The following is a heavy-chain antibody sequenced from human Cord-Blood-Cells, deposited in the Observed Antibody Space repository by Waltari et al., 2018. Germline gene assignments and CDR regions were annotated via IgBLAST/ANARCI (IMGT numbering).Heavy chain of an antibody. CDR1: GGSISSHY. J-gene: IGHJ4*02. Sequence: QVQLQESGPGLVKPSETLSLTCTVSGGSISSHYWSWIRQPPGKGLEWIGYIYYSGSTNYHPSLKSRVTISVDTSKNQFSLKLSSVTAADTAVYYCAALELDYWGQGTLVTVSS. CDR3: AALELDY. V-gene: IGHV4-59*11. CDR2: IYYSGST.